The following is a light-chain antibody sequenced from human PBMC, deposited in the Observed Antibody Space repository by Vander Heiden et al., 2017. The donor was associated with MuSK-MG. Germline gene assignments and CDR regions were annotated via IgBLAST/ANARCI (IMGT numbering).Light chain of an antibody. V-gene: IGLV1-40*01. Sequence: QSVLTQPPSVAGAPGQRVTISWTWRRSNIGAGYDVHWYQQLPGTAPNLLIYGNSNRPSGVPDRFSGSKSGTSASLAITGLQAEDEADYYCQSYDSSLSGSVFGGGTKLTVL. CDR3: QSYDSSLSGSV. CDR1: RSNIGAGYD. CDR2: GNS. J-gene: IGLJ2*01.